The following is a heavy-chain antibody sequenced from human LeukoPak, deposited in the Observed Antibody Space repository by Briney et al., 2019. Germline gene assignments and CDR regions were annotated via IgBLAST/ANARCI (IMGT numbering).Heavy chain of an antibody. J-gene: IGHJ6*02. V-gene: IGHV1-69*04. CDR3: ARALWFGDPSIYYYGMDV. D-gene: IGHD3-10*01. CDR1: GGTFSSYA. CDR2: IIPILGIA. Sequence: ASVKVSCKASGGTFSSYAISWVRQAPGQGLEWMGRIIPILGIANYAQKFQGRVTITADESTSTAYMELSSLRSEDTAVYYCARALWFGDPSIYYYGMDVWGQGTTVTVSS.